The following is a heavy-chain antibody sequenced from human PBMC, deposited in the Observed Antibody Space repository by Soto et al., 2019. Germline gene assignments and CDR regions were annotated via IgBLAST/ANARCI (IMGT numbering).Heavy chain of an antibody. V-gene: IGHV3-23*01. CDR2: ITDSGHDS. J-gene: IGHJ4*02. Sequence: PGGSLRLSCATSGFTFSTSAMSWVRQAPGKGLEWVSTITDSGHDSSYADSVKGRFTISRDNSRNTLFVQMNSLRPEDTAIYYCAGRGESDPNGYLFYWGRGTLVTVSS. CDR3: AGRGESDPNGYLFY. D-gene: IGHD3-22*01. CDR1: GFTFSTSA.